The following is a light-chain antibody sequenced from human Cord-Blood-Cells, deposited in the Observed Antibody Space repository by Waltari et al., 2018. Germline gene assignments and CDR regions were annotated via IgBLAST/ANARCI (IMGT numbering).Light chain of an antibody. V-gene: IGLV3-21*04. CDR2: YDS. Sequence: SYVLTQPPSVSVAPGKTARITCGENNIGSKSVHWYQQKPGQAPVLVIYYDSDRPSGIPERFSGSNSGNTATLTISRVEAGDEADYYCQVWDSSSDHPFGGGTKLTVL. J-gene: IGLJ3*02. CDR1: NIGSKS. CDR3: QVWDSSSDHP.